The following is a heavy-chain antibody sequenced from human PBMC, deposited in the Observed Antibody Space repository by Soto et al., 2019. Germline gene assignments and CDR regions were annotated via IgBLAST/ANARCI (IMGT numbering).Heavy chain of an antibody. Sequence: QVQLVASGGGVVQPGTSLRLSCAASGFTFNNYGMHWVRQAPGTGLEWVAAISSDGSDKYYADSVKGRLTISRDNSKNTLYLQMHSLRAEDTAVYYCAKDQGIAASHGIDWGQGTMFTVSS. D-gene: IGHD6-13*01. V-gene: IGHV3-30*18. CDR1: GFTFNNYG. CDR2: ISSDGSDK. CDR3: AKDQGIAASHGID. J-gene: IGHJ3*01.